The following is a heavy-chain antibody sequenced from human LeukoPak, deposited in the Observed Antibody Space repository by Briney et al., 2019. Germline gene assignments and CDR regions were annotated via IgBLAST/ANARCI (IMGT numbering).Heavy chain of an antibody. CDR2: ISTSGTTI. Sequence: GGSLRLSCAASKFTFSSYEMNWVRQAPGKGLEWLSYISTSGTTIYYADSVKGRFTISRDNAKNSLYLHMNSLRAEDTAVYYCVRDFGSFYFDYWGQGTLVSVSS. CDR1: KFTFSSYE. J-gene: IGHJ4*02. CDR3: VRDFGSFYFDY. D-gene: IGHD3-10*01. V-gene: IGHV3-48*03.